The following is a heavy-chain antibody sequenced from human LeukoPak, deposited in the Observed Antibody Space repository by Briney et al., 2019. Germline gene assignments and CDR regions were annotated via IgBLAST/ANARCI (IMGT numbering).Heavy chain of an antibody. J-gene: IGHJ5*02. CDR1: GFTFSDYA. V-gene: IGHV3-21*01. D-gene: IGHD6-13*01. Sequence: GGSLRLSCAASGFTFSDYAMNWVRQAPGKGLEWVSSMSSSSSYIYYADSVKGRFTISRDNAKNSLYLQMNSLRAEDTAVYYCARGSSSSPWGQGTLVTVSS. CDR2: MSSSSSYI. CDR3: ARGSSSSP.